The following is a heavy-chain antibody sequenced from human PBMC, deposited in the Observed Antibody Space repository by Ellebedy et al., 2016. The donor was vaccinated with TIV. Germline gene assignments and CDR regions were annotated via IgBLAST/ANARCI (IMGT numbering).Heavy chain of an antibody. Sequence: SCXASGFTFSSYGMHWVRQAPGKGLEWVAVISYDGSNKYYADSVKGRFTISRDNSKNTLYLQMNSLRAEDTAVYYCANPESYYGSGSYTPLGHPFDYWGQGTLVTVSS. V-gene: IGHV3-30*18. CDR3: ANPESYYGSGSYTPLGHPFDY. CDR2: ISYDGSNK. J-gene: IGHJ4*02. D-gene: IGHD3-10*01. CDR1: GFTFSSYG.